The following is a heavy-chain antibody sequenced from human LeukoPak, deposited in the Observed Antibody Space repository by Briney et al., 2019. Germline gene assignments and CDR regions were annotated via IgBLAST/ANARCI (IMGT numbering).Heavy chain of an antibody. V-gene: IGHV3-30*18. D-gene: IGHD4-17*01. Sequence: GGSLRLSCAASGFTFSNYGMHWVRQAPGKGLEWVAVISYDGGNRYYADSVKGRFTISRDNSKNTLYLQMNSLRAEDTAVYYCAKPIMTTVTTLGLYFDYWGQGALVTVSS. CDR1: GFTFSNYG. J-gene: IGHJ4*02. CDR3: AKPIMTTVTTLGLYFDY. CDR2: ISYDGGNR.